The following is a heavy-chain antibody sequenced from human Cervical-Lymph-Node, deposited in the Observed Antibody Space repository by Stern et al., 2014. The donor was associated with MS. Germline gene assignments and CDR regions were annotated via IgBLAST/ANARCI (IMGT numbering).Heavy chain of an antibody. CDR3: ARQTTAWASDV. CDR1: GYKFSIYW. V-gene: IGHV5-51*01. D-gene: IGHD1-14*01. J-gene: IGHJ4*02. CDR2: IYPGDSET. Sequence: EVQLVESGAELIRPGESLKISCKGSGYKFSIYWIAWVRQMPGKGLEWMGIIYPGDSETRYSPSFQGQVTMSADKSTSTAYLQWSSLNASDTAMYFCARQTTAWASDVWGQGTLVTVSS.